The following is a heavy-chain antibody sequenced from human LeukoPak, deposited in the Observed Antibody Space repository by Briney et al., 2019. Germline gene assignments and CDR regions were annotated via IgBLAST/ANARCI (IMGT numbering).Heavy chain of an antibody. J-gene: IGHJ6*03. CDR2: ISAYNGNT. V-gene: IGHV1-18*01. CDR1: GYTFTSYG. CDR3: ATSSIGWTPYYYYYMDV. D-gene: IGHD6-19*01. Sequence: ASVKVSCKASGYTFTSYGISWVRQAPGQGLEWMGWISAYNGNTNYAQKLQGRVTMTTDTSTSTAYMELRSLRSDDTAVYYCATSSIGWTPYYYYYMDVWGKGTTVTISS.